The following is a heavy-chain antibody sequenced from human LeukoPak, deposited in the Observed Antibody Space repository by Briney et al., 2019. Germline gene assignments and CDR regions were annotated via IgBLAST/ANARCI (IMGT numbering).Heavy chain of an antibody. D-gene: IGHD4-11*01. J-gene: IGHJ6*03. CDR1: GFTFSSYG. CDR2: ISYDGSNK. V-gene: IGHV3-30*03. CDR3: AAISYDYSNYVSYYYYYMDV. Sequence: TGGSLRLSCAASGFTFSSYGMHWVRQAPGKGLEWVAVISYDGSNKYYADSVKGRFTISRDNSKNTLYLQMNSLRSEDTAVYYCAAISYDYSNYVSYYYYYMDVWGKGTTVTVSS.